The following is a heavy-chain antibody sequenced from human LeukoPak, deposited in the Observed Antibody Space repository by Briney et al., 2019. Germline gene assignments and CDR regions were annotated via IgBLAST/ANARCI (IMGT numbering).Heavy chain of an antibody. J-gene: IGHJ3*02. Sequence: GGSLRLSCAASGFTFSDSWMHWVRQPPGKGLVGVSRINTDGSDTTCADSVKGRFTISRDNAKSTLYLQMNSLRAEDTAVYYCASRRDGYNFRGLDIWGQGTKVTVSS. CDR3: ASRRDGYNFRGLDI. D-gene: IGHD5-24*01. CDR1: GFTFSDSW. CDR2: INTDGSDT. V-gene: IGHV3-74*01.